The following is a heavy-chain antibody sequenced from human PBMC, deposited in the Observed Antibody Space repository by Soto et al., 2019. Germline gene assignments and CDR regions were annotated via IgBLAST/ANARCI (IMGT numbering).Heavy chain of an antibody. CDR2: IYSGGST. Sequence: EVQLVESGGGLVQPGGSLRLSCAASGFTVSSNYMSWVRQAPGKGLEWVSVIYSGGSTYYADSVNGRFTISRHNSKNTLYLQMNSLRAEDTAVYYCARDRRVGSYRSFDYWGQGTLVTVSS. V-gene: IGHV3-53*04. J-gene: IGHJ4*02. CDR3: ARDRRVGSYRSFDY. CDR1: GFTVSSNY. D-gene: IGHD3-16*02.